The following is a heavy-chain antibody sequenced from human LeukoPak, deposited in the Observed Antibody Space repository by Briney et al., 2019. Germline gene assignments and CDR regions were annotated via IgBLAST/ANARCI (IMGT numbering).Heavy chain of an antibody. J-gene: IGHJ4*02. V-gene: IGHV3-74*01. Sequence: GGSLRLSCTASGFPFSSYWMHWVRQVPGKGLLWVSRINSDGSATIYADSVRGRFTISRDNSKNTLYLQMNSLRAEDTAVYYCAKAFTGYSSSWYFDYWGQGTLVTVSS. D-gene: IGHD6-13*01. CDR2: INSDGSAT. CDR1: GFPFSSYW. CDR3: AKAFTGYSSSWYFDY.